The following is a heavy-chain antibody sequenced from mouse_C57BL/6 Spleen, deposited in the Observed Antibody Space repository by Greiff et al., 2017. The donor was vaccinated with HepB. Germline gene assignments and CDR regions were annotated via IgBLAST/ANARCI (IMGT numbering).Heavy chain of an antibody. Sequence: VQLKESGPELVKPGASVKMSCKASGYTFTDYNMHWVKQSHGKSLEWIGYINPNNGGTSYNQKFKGKATLTVNKSSSTAYMELRSLTSEDSAVYYCARGDWDGRYFDYWGQGTTLTVSS. CDR3: ARGDWDGRYFDY. V-gene: IGHV1-22*01. D-gene: IGHD4-1*01. J-gene: IGHJ2*01. CDR1: GYTFTDYN. CDR2: INPNNGGT.